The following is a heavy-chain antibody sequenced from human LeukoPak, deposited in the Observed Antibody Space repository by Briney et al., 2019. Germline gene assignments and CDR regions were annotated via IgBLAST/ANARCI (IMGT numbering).Heavy chain of an antibody. CDR2: INSDARST. V-gene: IGHV3-74*01. D-gene: IGHD4-17*01. J-gene: IGHJ4*02. CDR3: AKDLGLRQSFDY. Sequence: GGSLRLSCAASGFTFSNYWMHWVRQAPGKGLVWVSRINSDARSTSYADSVKGRFTISRDNAKNTLSLQMNSLRPEDTAVYYCAKDLGLRQSFDYWGQGTLVTVSS. CDR1: GFTFSNYW.